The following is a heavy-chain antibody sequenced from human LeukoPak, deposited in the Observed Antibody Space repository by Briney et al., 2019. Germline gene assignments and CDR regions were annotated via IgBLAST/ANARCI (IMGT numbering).Heavy chain of an antibody. CDR3: VRGAYYYDSSDYYYFPY. Sequence: PGGSLRLFCAASGFTFSSYAMHWVRQAPGKGLEWVAVIWYDGSSKFYAGSVNGRFTISRDNSENTLYLQMNNLGAEDTAVYHCVRGAYYYDSSDYYYFPYWGQGTPVTVSS. CDR1: GFTFSSYA. V-gene: IGHV3-33*08. J-gene: IGHJ4*02. D-gene: IGHD3-22*01. CDR2: IWYDGSSK.